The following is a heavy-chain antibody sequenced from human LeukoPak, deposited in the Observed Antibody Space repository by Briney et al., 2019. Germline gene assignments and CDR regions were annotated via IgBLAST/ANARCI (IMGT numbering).Heavy chain of an antibody. CDR3: AREHYYDSTAYLD. V-gene: IGHV4-38-2*02. J-gene: IGHJ4*02. CDR2: IYHTGSS. Sequence: SETLSLTCTVSGYSIRSPYYWGWIRQSPGKGLDWIGSIYHTGSSYYNPSLQSRVTISLDTSKNLFSLRLSSVTATDTAVYYCAREHYYDSTAYLDWGQGTLVTVSS. CDR1: GYSIRSPYY. D-gene: IGHD3-22*01.